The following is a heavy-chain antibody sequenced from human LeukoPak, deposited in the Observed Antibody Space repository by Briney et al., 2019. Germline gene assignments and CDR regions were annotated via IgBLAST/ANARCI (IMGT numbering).Heavy chain of an antibody. V-gene: IGHV4-30-4*08. D-gene: IGHD6-6*01. Sequence: LRLSCAASGFTFSSYAMSWVRQAPGKGLEWIGYIFYLGNTYYTPSLKSRVTISVDTSKNQFSLKLSSVTAADTAVYYCARKYPDHWFDPWGQGTLVTVSS. CDR3: ARKYPDHWFDP. J-gene: IGHJ5*02. CDR1: GFTFSSYA. CDR2: IFYLGNT.